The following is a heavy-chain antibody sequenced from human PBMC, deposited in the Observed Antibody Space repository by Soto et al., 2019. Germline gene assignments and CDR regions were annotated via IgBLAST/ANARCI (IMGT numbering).Heavy chain of an antibody. CDR1: GFTFSGSA. J-gene: IGHJ6*02. V-gene: IGHV3-73*01. CDR2: IRSKANSYAT. CDR3: TRPYYYDSSGYPYYYYHYGMDV. Sequence: GGSLRLSCAASGFTFSGSAMHWVRQASGKGLEWVGRIRSKANSYATAYAASVKGRFTISRDDSKNTAYLQMNSLKTEDTAVYYCTRPYYYDSSGYPYYYYHYGMDVWGQGTTVTVSS. D-gene: IGHD3-22*01.